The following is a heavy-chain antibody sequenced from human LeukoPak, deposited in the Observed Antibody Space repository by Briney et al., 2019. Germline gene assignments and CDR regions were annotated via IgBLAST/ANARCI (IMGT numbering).Heavy chain of an antibody. V-gene: IGHV3-33*01. CDR1: GFTFSSYV. CDR2: IWYDGSNK. J-gene: IGHJ4*02. D-gene: IGHD2-15*01. CDR3: ARGGVVVARPLFDY. Sequence: GTSLRLSCAASGFTFSSYVMHWVRQAPGKGLECVAIIWYDGSNKHYADSVKGRFTISRDNSKNTLYLQMNSLRAEDTAVFYCARGGVVVARPLFDYWGQGTLVTVSS.